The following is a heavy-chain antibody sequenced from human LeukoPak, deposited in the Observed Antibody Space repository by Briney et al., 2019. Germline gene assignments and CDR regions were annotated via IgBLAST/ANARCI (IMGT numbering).Heavy chain of an antibody. CDR1: GRSFSGYY. D-gene: IGHD6-19*01. Sequence: PSETLSLTCAVHGRSFSGYYRSWIREPPWKGLEWIGEINHSGSTNYNPSLKSRVTISVDTSKNQFSLRLSSVTAADTAVYYCARGTAVAGTWGQGTLVTVSS. V-gene: IGHV4-34*01. J-gene: IGHJ5*02. CDR3: ARGTAVAGT. CDR2: INHSGST.